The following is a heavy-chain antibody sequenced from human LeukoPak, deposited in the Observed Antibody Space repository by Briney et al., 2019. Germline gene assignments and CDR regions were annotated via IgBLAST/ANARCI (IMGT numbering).Heavy chain of an antibody. D-gene: IGHD5-18*01. J-gene: IGHJ4*02. CDR2: ISGSGGTT. V-gene: IGHV3-23*01. Sequence: GGSLRLSCAASGFTFSSYAMSWVRQAPGKGLEWVSAISGSGGTTYYADSVQGRFTISRDNSKNTLSLQMNRLRAEDTAVYYCAKREGYSYGSTDYWGQGTLVTVSS. CDR1: GFTFSSYA. CDR3: AKREGYSYGSTDY.